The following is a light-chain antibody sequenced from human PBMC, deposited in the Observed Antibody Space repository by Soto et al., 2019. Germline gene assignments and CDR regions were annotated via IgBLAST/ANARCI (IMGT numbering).Light chain of an antibody. V-gene: IGKV3-11*01. Sequence: EVVLTQSPATLSLSPGERANLSCRASQSVGSYLAWYQQKHGQAPRLLIYDASNRATGIPARFSGSGSGTDFTLTISSLEPEDFAVYYCQQRANWPPFTFGPGTKVDIK. CDR2: DAS. CDR3: QQRANWPPFT. J-gene: IGKJ3*01. CDR1: QSVGSY.